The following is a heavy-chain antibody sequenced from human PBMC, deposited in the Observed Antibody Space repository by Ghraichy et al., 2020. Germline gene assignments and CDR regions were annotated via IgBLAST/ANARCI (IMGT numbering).Heavy chain of an antibody. CDR2: IYSGGST. V-gene: IGHV3-53*01. J-gene: IGHJ4*02. CDR3: ARDHYDILTGYYIDY. Sequence: GESLNISCAASGFTVSSNYMRWVRQAPGKGLEWVSAIYSGGSTYYADSVKGRFTISRDTSKNTLYLQMNSLRAEDTAVYYCARDHYDILTGYYIDYWGQGTLVTVSS. CDR1: GFTVSSNY. D-gene: IGHD3-9*01.